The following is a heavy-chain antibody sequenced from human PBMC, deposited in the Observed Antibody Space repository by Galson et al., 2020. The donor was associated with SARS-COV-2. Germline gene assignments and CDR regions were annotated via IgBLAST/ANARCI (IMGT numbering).Heavy chain of an antibody. D-gene: IGHD6-6*01. CDR2: ISSSSSYI. Sequence: NSGGSLRLSCAASGFTFSSYSMNWVRQAPGKGLEWVSSISSSSSYIYYADSVKGRFTISRDNAKNSLYLQMNSLRAEDTAVYYCAREAYSSSYHSYWYFDLWGRGTLVTVSS. CDR3: AREAYSSSYHSYWYFDL. V-gene: IGHV3-21*01. CDR1: GFTFSSYS. J-gene: IGHJ2*01.